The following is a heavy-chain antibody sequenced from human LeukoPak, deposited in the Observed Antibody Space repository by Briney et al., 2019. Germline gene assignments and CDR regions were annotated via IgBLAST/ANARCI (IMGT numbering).Heavy chain of an antibody. V-gene: IGHV3-23*01. CDR2: ISGSGGRT. CDR3: AKDRGGGNLDFDY. Sequence: GGSLRLSCAASGFTFSSYSMNWVRQAPGKGLEWVSSISGSGGRTYYADSVKGRFTISRDNSKNTLYLQMSSLRAEDTAVYYCAKDRGGGNLDFDYWGQGTLVTVSS. CDR1: GFTFSSYS. J-gene: IGHJ4*02. D-gene: IGHD2-15*01.